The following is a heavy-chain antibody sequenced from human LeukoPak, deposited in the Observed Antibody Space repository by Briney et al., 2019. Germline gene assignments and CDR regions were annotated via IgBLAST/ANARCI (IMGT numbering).Heavy chain of an antibody. CDR3: ARGRIVVVVAATKKNWRYFDL. D-gene: IGHD2-15*01. CDR2: INHSGST. CDR1: GGSFSGYD. V-gene: IGHV4-34*01. Sequence: SETLSLTCAVYGGSFSGYDWSWIRHPPGKGLEWIGEINHSGSTNYNPSLKSRVTISVDTSKNQFSLKLSSVTAADTAVYYCARGRIVVVVAATKKNWRYFDLWGRGTLVTGSS. J-gene: IGHJ2*01.